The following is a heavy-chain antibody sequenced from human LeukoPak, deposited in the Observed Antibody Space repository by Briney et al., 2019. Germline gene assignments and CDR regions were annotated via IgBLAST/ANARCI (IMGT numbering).Heavy chain of an antibody. Sequence: SETLSLTCAVYGGSFSGYYWSWIRQPPGKVLEWIGEINHSGSTNYNPSLKSRVTISVDTSKNQFSLKLSSVTAADTAVYYCARARHSSSWYSTYYYYYGMDVWGQGTTVTVSS. CDR3: ARARHSSSWYSTYYYYYGMDV. V-gene: IGHV4-34*01. D-gene: IGHD6-13*01. J-gene: IGHJ6*02. CDR1: GGSFSGYY. CDR2: INHSGST.